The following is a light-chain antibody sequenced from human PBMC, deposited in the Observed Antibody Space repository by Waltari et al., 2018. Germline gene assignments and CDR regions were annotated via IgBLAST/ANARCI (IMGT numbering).Light chain of an antibody. CDR3: QQYVNYWT. J-gene: IGKJ1*01. V-gene: IGKV1-5*03. Sequence: DIQMTQSPSTLSASVGDRVTITCRASQSVHRWLAWYQQKPGKAPELLIYETSKLESGVPSRFSGSGSGKEFTLTISSLQPDDFGTYYCQQYVNYWTFGQGTKVEIK. CDR1: QSVHRW. CDR2: ETS.